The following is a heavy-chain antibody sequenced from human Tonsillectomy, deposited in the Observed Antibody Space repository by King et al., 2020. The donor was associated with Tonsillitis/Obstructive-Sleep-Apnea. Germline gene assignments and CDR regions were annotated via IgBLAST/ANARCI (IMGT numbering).Heavy chain of an antibody. D-gene: IGHD3-3*01. V-gene: IGHV2-70*01. Sequence: TLKESGPALVKPTQTLTLTCTFSGFSLSTSGMCVSWIRQPPGKALEWLALIDWDDDKYYSTSLKTRLTISKDTSKNQVVLTMTNMDPVDTATYYCARIAPASYDCWSGYYSHFDYWGQGTLVTVSS. CDR1: GFSLSTSGMC. CDR2: IDWDDDK. CDR3: ARIAPASYDCWSGYYSHFDY. J-gene: IGHJ4*02.